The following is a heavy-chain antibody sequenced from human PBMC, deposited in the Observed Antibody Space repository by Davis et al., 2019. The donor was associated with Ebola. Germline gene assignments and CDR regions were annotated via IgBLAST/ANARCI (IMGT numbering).Heavy chain of an antibody. CDR3: ARDQMIVVVITGYYYYGMDV. Sequence: ASVKVSCKASGYLFPSSAMHWARQTPGQGLEWMGWLNAGTGNTKYSQTFQDRVTFTWDTSASTAYMELSSLTYEDTAVYYCARDQMIVVVITGYYYYGMDVWGQGTTVTVSS. V-gene: IGHV1-3*01. J-gene: IGHJ6*02. D-gene: IGHD3-22*01. CDR2: LNAGTGNT. CDR1: GYLFPSSA.